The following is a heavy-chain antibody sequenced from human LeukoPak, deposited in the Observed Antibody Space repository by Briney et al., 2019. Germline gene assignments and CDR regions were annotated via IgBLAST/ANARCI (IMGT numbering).Heavy chain of an antibody. D-gene: IGHD6-19*01. CDR3: ARDGRRPRIAVSGSDY. V-gene: IGHV1-8*03. J-gene: IGHJ4*02. CDR1: GYTFFNYD. Sequence: ASVKVSCKASGYTFFNYDINWVRQAPGQGLEWMGWMNPNSGDIGYAQNFQGGVTFTRDTSITTAYLELSSLRPEDTAVYYCARDGRRPRIAVSGSDYWGQGTLVTVSS. CDR2: MNPNSGDI.